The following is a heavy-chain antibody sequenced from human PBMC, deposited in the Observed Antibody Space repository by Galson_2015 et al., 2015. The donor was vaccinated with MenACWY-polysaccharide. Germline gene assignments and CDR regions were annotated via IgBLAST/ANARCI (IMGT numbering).Heavy chain of an antibody. J-gene: IGHJ3*02. CDR3: AREGSRIVFHAFDI. D-gene: IGHD2-2*01. CDR1: GSRFSNSG. V-gene: IGHV3-33*01. Sequence: SLRLSCAASGSRFSNSGMHWVRQAPGKGLEWVAVIQYDGSNKVYADSVKGRFTISRDNSKNTVFLEMNTLGVEDPAVYYCAREGSRIVFHAFDIWGQGTMVTVSS. CDR2: IQYDGSNK.